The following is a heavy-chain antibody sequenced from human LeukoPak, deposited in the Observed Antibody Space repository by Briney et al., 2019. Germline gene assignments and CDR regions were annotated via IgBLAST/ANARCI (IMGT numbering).Heavy chain of an antibody. Sequence: GGSLRLSCAASGFTFSDYYMTWIRKAPGRGLERISYISTSGSYTNYADSVKGRFTISRDNAESSLYLQMNSLRAEDTAVYYCARGGSRGYSGYDSNWGQGTLVTVSS. D-gene: IGHD5-12*01. CDR1: GFTFSDYY. J-gene: IGHJ4*02. CDR2: ISTSGSYT. V-gene: IGHV3-11*05. CDR3: ARGGSRGYSGYDSN.